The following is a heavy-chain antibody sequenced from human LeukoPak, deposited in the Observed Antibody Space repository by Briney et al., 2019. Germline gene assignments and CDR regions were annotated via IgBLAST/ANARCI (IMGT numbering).Heavy chain of an antibody. CDR2: IHSNGGA. Sequence: PSETLSLTCTVSGGSISNYYWSWIRQPPGKGLEWIGFIHSNGGANYNASFDSRATISRDTSRSQVSLKLTSVTAADTAVYYCASSNLGSLGQFDPWGQGTLVTVSS. J-gene: IGHJ5*02. CDR3: ASSNLGSLGQFDP. V-gene: IGHV4-59*01. CDR1: GGSISNYY. D-gene: IGHD3-10*01.